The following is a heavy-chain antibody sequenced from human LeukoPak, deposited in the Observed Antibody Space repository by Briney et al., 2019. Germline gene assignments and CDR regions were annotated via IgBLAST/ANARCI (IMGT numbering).Heavy chain of an antibody. CDR2: MWVWNDGSNE. Sequence: GRSLRLSCTASGFTFSNYGMHWVRQAPGKGLEWVAVMWVWNDGSNEYYADSVKGRFTIARDNSKNTLYLQMVSLRAEDTADYYCARDRFPHDDAHYGMDVWGQGTTVAVSS. V-gene: IGHV3-33*01. J-gene: IGHJ6*02. CDR1: GFTFSNYG. D-gene: IGHD3-16*01. CDR3: ARDRFPHDDAHYGMDV.